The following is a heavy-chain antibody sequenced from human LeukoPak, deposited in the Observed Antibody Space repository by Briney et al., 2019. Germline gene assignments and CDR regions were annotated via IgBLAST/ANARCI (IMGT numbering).Heavy chain of an antibody. Sequence: PGGSLRLSCAASGSTVSSTYMSWVRQAPGKGLEWASVIYSGGTTYYADSVKGRFTISRDISKNTLYLQMNSLRAEDTAVYCCAKDLAYYYDSSGYFDYWGQGTLVTVSS. CDR2: IYSGGTT. D-gene: IGHD3-22*01. V-gene: IGHV3-53*01. CDR1: GSTVSSTY. J-gene: IGHJ4*02. CDR3: AKDLAYYYDSSGYFDY.